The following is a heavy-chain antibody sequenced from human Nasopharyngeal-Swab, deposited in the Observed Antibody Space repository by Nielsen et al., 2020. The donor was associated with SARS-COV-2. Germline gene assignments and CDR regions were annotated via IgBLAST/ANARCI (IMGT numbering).Heavy chain of an antibody. CDR1: GFTFNKYN. J-gene: IGHJ6*02. V-gene: IGHV3-21*01. CDR3: ARDGLDYDFWSAYFMDV. D-gene: IGHD3-3*01. CDR2: ISSSSSYI. Sequence: GESLKISCAASGFTFNKYNFNWVRQTPGKGLEWVSSISSSSSYIYYADSVKGRFTISRDNAKNSFSLQMNSLRAEDTAVYYCARDGLDYDFWSAYFMDVWGQETTVTVSS.